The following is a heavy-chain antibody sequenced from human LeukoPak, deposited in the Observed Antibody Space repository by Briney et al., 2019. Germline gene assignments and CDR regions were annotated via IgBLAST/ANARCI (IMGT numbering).Heavy chain of an antibody. D-gene: IGHD3-10*01. V-gene: IGHV3-7*01. CDR1: GFTFSRFW. J-gene: IGHJ4*02. Sequence: GGSLRLSCAASGFTFSRFWMTWVRQAPGKGLEWVANIKEDGSDKYYVDSVKGRFTVSRDNAKNSLYLQMNSLRDEDTAVYYCARDRGYFVFDYWGREPWSPSPQ. CDR3: ARDRGYFVFDY. CDR2: IKEDGSDK.